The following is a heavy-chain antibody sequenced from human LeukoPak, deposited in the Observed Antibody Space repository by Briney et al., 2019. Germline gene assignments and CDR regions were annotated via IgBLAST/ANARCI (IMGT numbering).Heavy chain of an antibody. Sequence: PGGSLRLSCAASGFTFSSYWMHWVRQAPGKGLEWVGRIKSKTDGGTTDYAAPVKGRFTISRDDSKNTLYLQMNSLKTEDTAVYYCTTGYCSSASCLFDYWGQGTLVTVSS. CDR1: GFTFSSYW. V-gene: IGHV3-15*01. CDR3: TTGYCSSASCLFDY. CDR2: IKSKTDGGTT. J-gene: IGHJ4*02. D-gene: IGHD2-2*01.